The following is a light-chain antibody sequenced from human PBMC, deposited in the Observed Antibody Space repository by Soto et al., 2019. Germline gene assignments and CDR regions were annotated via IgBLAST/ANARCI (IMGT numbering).Light chain of an antibody. Sequence: EVVMTQSPATLSVSPGERATLSCRASQYISKYLAWYQQRPGQAPRLLIYDASTRATGIPDRFSGSGSGTEFTLTISSLQSEDVAVYYCHQYNEWRTFGQGTKVVIK. CDR3: HQYNEWRT. V-gene: IGKV3-15*01. J-gene: IGKJ1*01. CDR1: QYISKY. CDR2: DAS.